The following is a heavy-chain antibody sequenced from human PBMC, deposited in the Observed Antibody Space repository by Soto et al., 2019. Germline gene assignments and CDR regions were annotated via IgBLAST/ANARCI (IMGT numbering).Heavy chain of an antibody. CDR3: TKRGANWGPLDD. CDR2: IGTSASDT. D-gene: IGHD7-27*01. CDR1: GFTFSNYA. V-gene: IGHV3-23*01. Sequence: EVEILESGGGLVQPGGSLRLSCTVSGFTFSNYAFTWARQAPGKGLEWVSTIGTSASDTNYADSVKGRFTTFRDNSKNTLFLQMNSLRADDTAVYYCTKRGANWGPLDDWGQGTLVTVSS. J-gene: IGHJ4*02.